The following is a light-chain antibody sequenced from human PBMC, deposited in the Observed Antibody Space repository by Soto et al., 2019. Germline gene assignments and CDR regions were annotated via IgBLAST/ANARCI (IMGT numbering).Light chain of an antibody. V-gene: IGKV1-39*01. J-gene: IGKJ1*01. CDR3: EQSYRTPRP. CDR1: QSINNL. Sequence: MTQSPLSLPVTPGEPASISCRSSQSINNLLAWYQQKPGKAPKLLIYAASSLQSGVPSRFSGSGSGTDFTLTISSLQPEDFATYYCEQSYRTPRPFGQGTKAAIK. CDR2: AAS.